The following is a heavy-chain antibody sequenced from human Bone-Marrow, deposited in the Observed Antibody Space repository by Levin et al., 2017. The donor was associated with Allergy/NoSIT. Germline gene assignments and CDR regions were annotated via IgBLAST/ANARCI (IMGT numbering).Heavy chain of an antibody. CDR1: GFTFGDYA. Sequence: SLKISCAASGFTFGDYAMHWVRQVPGKGLEWVSGISWSGENVDYVDSVRGRFTISRDNAKKSLFLQMNSLRPEDTALYFCEKDPEFAVSYAYFHYWGQGTLVTVSS. CDR2: ISWSGENV. V-gene: IGHV3-9*01. J-gene: IGHJ4*02. CDR3: EKDPEFAVSYAYFHY. D-gene: IGHD2-21*01.